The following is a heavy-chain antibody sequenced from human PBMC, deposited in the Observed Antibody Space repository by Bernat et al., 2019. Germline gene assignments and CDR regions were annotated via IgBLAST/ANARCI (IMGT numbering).Heavy chain of an antibody. CDR3: ARASLTPCYFAMDV. CDR2: IDEDGRTT. V-gene: IGHV3-74*01. D-gene: IGHD2-21*02. J-gene: IGHJ6*02. Sequence: EVQLVESGGGLVQPGGSLRLSCAASGFSFRTYWVHWVRQAPGEGLLWVSRIDEDGRTTTYADAVKGRFTISKDNAKNTVFLQMDSLSAEDTAVYYCARASLTPCYFAMDVWGQGTTVTVSS. CDR1: GFSFRTYW.